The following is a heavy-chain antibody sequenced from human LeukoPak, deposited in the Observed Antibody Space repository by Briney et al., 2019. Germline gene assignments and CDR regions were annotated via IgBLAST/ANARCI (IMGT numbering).Heavy chain of an antibody. D-gene: IGHD6-19*01. V-gene: IGHV1-18*01. CDR2: ISAYNGNT. Sequence: GASVKVSCKASGYTFTSYGISWVRQAPGQGLEWMGWISAYNGNTNYAQKLQGRVTMTTDTSTSTAYMELRSLRSDDTAVYYCARGAVAGLYYYYYYMDVWGKGTTVTVSS. CDR3: ARGAVAGLYYYYYYMDV. CDR1: GYTFTSYG. J-gene: IGHJ6*03.